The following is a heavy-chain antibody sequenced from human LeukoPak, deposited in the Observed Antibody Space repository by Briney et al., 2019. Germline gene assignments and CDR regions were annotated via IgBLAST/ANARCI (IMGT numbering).Heavy chain of an antibody. V-gene: IGHV1-2*02. J-gene: IGHJ6*02. Sequence: GASVKVSCKASGYTFTGYYMHWVRQAPGQGLEWMGWINPNSGGTNYAQKFQGRVTMTRDTSISTAYMEPSRLRSDDTAVYYCARGGPHIVVVTAENGMDVWGQGTTVTVSS. CDR1: GYTFTGYY. CDR3: ARGGPHIVVVTAENGMDV. CDR2: INPNSGGT. D-gene: IGHD2-21*02.